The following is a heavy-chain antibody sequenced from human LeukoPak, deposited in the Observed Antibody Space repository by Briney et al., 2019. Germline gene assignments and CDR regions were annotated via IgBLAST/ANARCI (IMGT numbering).Heavy chain of an antibody. CDR1: GFSFSAYW. V-gene: IGHV3-7*05. CDR3: ARDWNGSGTAFDH. J-gene: IGHJ4*02. CDR2: IKVDGTEK. Sequence: GGSLRLSCAASGFSFSAYWMSWVRQAPGKGLEWVANIKVDGTEKYYVESVKGRFTISRDNAKNSLSLQMSGLRAEDTAVYYCARDWNGSGTAFDHWGQGTLVTVSS. D-gene: IGHD1-1*01.